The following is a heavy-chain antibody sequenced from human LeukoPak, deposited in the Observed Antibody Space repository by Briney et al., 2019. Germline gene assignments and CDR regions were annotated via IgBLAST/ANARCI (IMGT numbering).Heavy chain of an antibody. D-gene: IGHD5-24*01. J-gene: IGHJ4*02. Sequence: GGSLRLSCAVSGLTFRDYSKNWARDPSGRGLEWISYIGVDSGNTNYARSVKGRFTISGDKAKNSLYLQMNSLRVEDTAVYYCARDYKYAFDNWGQGTLVTVSS. CDR3: ARDYKYAFDN. CDR2: IGVDSGNT. V-gene: IGHV3-48*01. CDR1: GLTFRDYS.